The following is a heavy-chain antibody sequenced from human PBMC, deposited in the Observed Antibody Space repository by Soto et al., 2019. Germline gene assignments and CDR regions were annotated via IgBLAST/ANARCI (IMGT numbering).Heavy chain of an antibody. CDR3: ARGRASRYCSGGSCYSDYYYYYMDV. Sequence: SETLSLTCAVYGGSFSGYYWSWIRQPPGKGLEWIGEINHSGSTNYNPSLKSRVTISVDTSKNQFSLKLSSVTAADTAVYYCARGRASRYCSGGSCYSDYYYYYMDVWGKGTTVTVSS. CDR1: GGSFSGYY. D-gene: IGHD2-15*01. J-gene: IGHJ6*03. V-gene: IGHV4-34*01. CDR2: INHSGST.